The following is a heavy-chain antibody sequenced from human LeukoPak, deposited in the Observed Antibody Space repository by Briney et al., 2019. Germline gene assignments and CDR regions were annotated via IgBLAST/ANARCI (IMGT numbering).Heavy chain of an antibody. D-gene: IGHD3-16*01. V-gene: IGHV3-23*01. CDR3: ARPWGDVSIATWFNP. Sequence: GGSLRLSCATSGFSFTDYPMNWVRQGPGKGLEWVSSITGSGETTHYADSVKGRFTISRGNSKNTLYLQMNSLRAEDTAVYYCARPWGDVSIATWFNPWGQGTLVTVSS. CDR2: ITGSGETT. J-gene: IGHJ5*02. CDR1: GFSFTDYP.